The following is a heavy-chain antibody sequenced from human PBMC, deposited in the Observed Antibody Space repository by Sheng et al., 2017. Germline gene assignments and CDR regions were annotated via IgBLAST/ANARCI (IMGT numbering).Heavy chain of an antibody. V-gene: IGHV4-34*01. CDR3: ARVRFLEWLSNLRYFDY. Sequence: QVQLQQWGAGLLKPSETLSLTCAVYGGSFSGYPWSWIRQPPGKGLEWIGEINHSGSTNYNPSLKSRVTISVDTSKNHFSLKVTSVIAADTAVYYCARVRFLEWLSNLRYFDYWGQGTLVTVSS. J-gene: IGHJ4*02. D-gene: IGHD3-3*01. CDR2: INHSGST. CDR1: GGSFSGYP.